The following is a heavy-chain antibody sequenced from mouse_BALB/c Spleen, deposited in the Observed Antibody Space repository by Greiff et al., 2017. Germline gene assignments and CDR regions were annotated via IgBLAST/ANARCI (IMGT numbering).Heavy chain of an antibody. Sequence: EVQLVESGGGLVKPGGSLKLSCAASGFTFSSYGMSWVRQTPDKRLEWVATISSGGSYTYYPDSVKGRFTISRDNAKNTLYLQMSSLKSEDTAMYYCASLDGTGFAYWGQGTLVTVAA. CDR3: ASLDGTGFAY. D-gene: IGHD3-3*01. CDR1: GFTFSSYG. J-gene: IGHJ3*01. V-gene: IGHV5-6*01. CDR2: ISSGGSYT.